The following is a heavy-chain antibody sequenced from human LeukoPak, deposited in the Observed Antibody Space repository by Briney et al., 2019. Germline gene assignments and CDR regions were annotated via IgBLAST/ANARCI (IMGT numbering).Heavy chain of an antibody. Sequence: PGGSLRLSCAASGFTFSSYSMNWVRQAPGKGLEWVSYISSSRSTIYYADSVKGRFTISRDNAKNSLYLQMNSLRAEDTAVYYCARDPHYYGSGSQPDYWGQGTLVTVSS. D-gene: IGHD3-10*01. J-gene: IGHJ4*02. V-gene: IGHV3-48*04. CDR3: ARDPHYYGSGSQPDY. CDR2: ISSSRSTI. CDR1: GFTFSSYS.